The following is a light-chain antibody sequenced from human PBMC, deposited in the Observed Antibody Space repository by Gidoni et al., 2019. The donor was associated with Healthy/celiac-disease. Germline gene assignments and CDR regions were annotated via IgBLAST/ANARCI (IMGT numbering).Light chain of an antibody. V-gene: IGKV1-9*01. CDR2: AAS. CDR3: QQLNSYPRT. CDR1: QGISSY. Sequence: DIHFTQSPSFLSASVGDRVTITCRASQGISSYLAWYQQKPGKAPKLLIYAASTLQSGVPSRFSGSGSGTEFTITISSLQPEDFATYYCQQLNSYPRTFGQGTKVEIK. J-gene: IGKJ1*01.